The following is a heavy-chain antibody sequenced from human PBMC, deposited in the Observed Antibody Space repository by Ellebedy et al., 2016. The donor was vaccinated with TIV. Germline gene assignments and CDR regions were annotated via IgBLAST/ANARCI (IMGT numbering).Heavy chain of an antibody. D-gene: IGHD1-26*01. Sequence: GESLKISCAASGFPFTDFYLAWLRPSPVKGLEWVSHIGESGRNTNYADSVKGRFTISRDNAKNSLFLQMNTLRADDTAVYYCAKEIRTGSGAGDEVWGKGTRVTVSS. CDR2: IGESGRNT. V-gene: IGHV3-11*01. CDR3: AKEIRTGSGAGDEV. J-gene: IGHJ3*01. CDR1: GFPFTDFY.